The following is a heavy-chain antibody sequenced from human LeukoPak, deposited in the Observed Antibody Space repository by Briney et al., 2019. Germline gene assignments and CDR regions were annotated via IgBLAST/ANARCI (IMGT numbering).Heavy chain of an antibody. V-gene: IGHV1-69*13. D-gene: IGHD3-10*01. CDR2: IIPIFGTA. CDR3: AITTMVRGVIDY. J-gene: IGHJ4*02. Sequence: SVKVSCKPSGGSFSSYAISWVPQDPGPGLEWMGGIIPIFGTANYAQKFQGRVTITADESTSTAYMELSRLRSDDTAVYYCAITTMVRGVIDYWGQGTLVTVSS. CDR1: GGSFSSYA.